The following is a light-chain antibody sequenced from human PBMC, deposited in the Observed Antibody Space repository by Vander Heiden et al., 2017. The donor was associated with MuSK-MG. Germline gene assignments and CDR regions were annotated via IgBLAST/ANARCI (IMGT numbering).Light chain of an antibody. Sequence: PGQRVTISCSGSSSNIGSNTVNWYQQLPGTAPKLLIYRNNQRPSGVPDRFSGSKSGTSASLAISGLQAEDEDDYYCAAWDDSLNGPVFGGGTKLTVL. CDR1: SSNIGSNT. J-gene: IGLJ2*01. CDR3: AAWDDSLNGPV. V-gene: IGLV1-44*01. CDR2: RNN.